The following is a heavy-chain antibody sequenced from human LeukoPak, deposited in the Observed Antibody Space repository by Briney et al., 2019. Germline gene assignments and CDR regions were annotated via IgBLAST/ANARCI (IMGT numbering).Heavy chain of an antibody. D-gene: IGHD3-9*01. CDR1: GFTFSSYA. V-gene: IGHV3-23*01. Sequence: GGSLRLSCAASGFTFSSYAMSWVRQAPGKGLEWVSAISGSGGSTYYADSVKGRFTISRDNSKNTLYLQMNSLRAVDTAVYYCAKDGDILTGYPYYFDYWGQGTLVTVSS. CDR3: AKDGDILTGYPYYFDY. CDR2: ISGSGGST. J-gene: IGHJ4*02.